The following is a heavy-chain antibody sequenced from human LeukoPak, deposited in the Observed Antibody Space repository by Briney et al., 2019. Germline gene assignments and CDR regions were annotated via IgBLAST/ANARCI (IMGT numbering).Heavy chain of an antibody. J-gene: IGHJ4*02. D-gene: IGHD6-19*01. CDR2: ISYDGSNK. Sequence: GRSLRLSCAASGFTFSSYGMHWVRQAPCKGLEWVAVISYDGSNKYYADSVKGRFTISRDNSKNTLYLQMNSLRAEDTAVYYCACIAVAGNGYWGQGTLVTVSS. CDR1: GFTFSSYG. CDR3: ACIAVAGNGY. V-gene: IGHV3-30*03.